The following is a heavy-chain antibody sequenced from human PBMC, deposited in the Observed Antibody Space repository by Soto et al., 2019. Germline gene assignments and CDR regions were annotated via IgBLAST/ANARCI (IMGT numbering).Heavy chain of an antibody. V-gene: IGHV5-51*01. CDR2: IYPGDSDT. J-gene: IGHJ3*02. CDR3: ARPASKRWLPSLDAFDI. D-gene: IGHD5-12*01. CDR1: GYSFTSYW. Sequence: GESLKISCNGSGYSFTSYWIGWVPQMPGKGLEWMGIIYPGDSDTRYSPSFQGQVTISADKSISTAYLQWSSLKASDTAMYYCARPASKRWLPSLDAFDIWGQGTMVTVSS.